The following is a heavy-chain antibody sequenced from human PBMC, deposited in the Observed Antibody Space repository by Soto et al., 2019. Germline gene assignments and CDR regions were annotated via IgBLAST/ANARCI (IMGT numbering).Heavy chain of an antibody. D-gene: IGHD1-1*01. J-gene: IGHJ2*01. V-gene: IGHV3-30*18. CDR2: ISYDGSNK. CDR3: AKERPPCILSETAVSAFLLNRTTDL. Sequence: LEWVAVISYDGSNKYYADSVKGRFTISRDNSKNTLYLQMNSLRAEDTAVYYCAKERPPCILSETAVSAFLLNRTTDL.